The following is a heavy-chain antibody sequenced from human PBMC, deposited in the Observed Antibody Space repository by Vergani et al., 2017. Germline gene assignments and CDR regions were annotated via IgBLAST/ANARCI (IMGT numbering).Heavy chain of an antibody. CDR3: ARDCGGDCPGYYYYMDV. CDR1: GFTFSSYA. V-gene: IGHV3-23*01. J-gene: IGHJ6*03. D-gene: IGHD2-21*01. CDR2: ISGSGGST. Sequence: EVQLLESGGGLVQPGGSLRLSCAASGFTFSSYAMSWVRQAPGKGLEWVSAISGSGGSTYYADSVKGRFTISRDNSKNTLYLQMNSLRAEVTAVYYCARDCGGDCPGYYYYMDVWGKGTTVTVSS.